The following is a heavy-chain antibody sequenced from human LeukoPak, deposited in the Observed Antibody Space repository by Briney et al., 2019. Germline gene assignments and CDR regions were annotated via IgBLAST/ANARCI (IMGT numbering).Heavy chain of an antibody. D-gene: IGHD3-10*01. V-gene: IGHV3-49*04. J-gene: IGHJ4*02. Sequence: GSLSLSCTASGFTFGDYAMSWVRQAPGKGLEWVGFIRSKAYGGTTEYAASVKGRFTISRDDSKSIAYLQMNSLKTEDTAVYYCTRDSVLWFGELSQGGGFDYWGQGTLVTVSS. CDR1: GFTFGDYA. CDR2: IRSKAYGGTT. CDR3: TRDSVLWFGELSQGGGFDY.